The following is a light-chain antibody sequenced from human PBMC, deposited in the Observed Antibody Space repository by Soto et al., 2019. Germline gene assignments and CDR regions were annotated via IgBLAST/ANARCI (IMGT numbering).Light chain of an antibody. J-gene: IGLJ3*02. CDR3: CSYAGSSTWV. CDR1: SSDVGAYIF. V-gene: IGLV2-8*01. Sequence: QSSLTQPPSASGSPGQSVTISCTGTSSDVGAYIFVSWYQQHPGKAPKLMIYDVNRRPSGVPDRFSGSKSGNTASLTVSGLQAEDEADYYCCSYAGSSTWVFGGGTKLTVL. CDR2: DVN.